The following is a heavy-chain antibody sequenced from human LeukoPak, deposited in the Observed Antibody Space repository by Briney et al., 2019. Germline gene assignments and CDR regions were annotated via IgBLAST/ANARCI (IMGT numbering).Heavy chain of an antibody. V-gene: IGHV3-9*01. CDR2: ISWNSGSI. D-gene: IGHD6-19*01. CDR3: AKDNRRHYTSGPNPDSLH. CDR1: GFIFNNYA. J-gene: IGHJ4*02. Sequence: GGYLRLSCAGSGFIFNNYAMHWVRQPPGKGLEWVSGISWNSGSIDYADSVKGRFTISRDNAKNSLYLQMNSLRVEDTAFYYCAKDNRRHYTSGPNPDSLHWGQGALVTVSS.